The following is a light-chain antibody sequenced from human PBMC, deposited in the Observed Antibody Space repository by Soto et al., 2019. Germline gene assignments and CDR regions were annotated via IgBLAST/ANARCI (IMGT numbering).Light chain of an antibody. J-gene: IGKJ1*01. CDR1: QTIHTW. Sequence: DIQMTQSPSTLSASVGDRVTITCRASQTIHTWLAWYQQKPGKAPMLLIYDASSLESGVPSRFSGSGSGTEFTLTMSSLQPDDFATYYCQHYETYSGTFGQGTKVDIK. CDR2: DAS. CDR3: QHYETYSGT. V-gene: IGKV1-5*01.